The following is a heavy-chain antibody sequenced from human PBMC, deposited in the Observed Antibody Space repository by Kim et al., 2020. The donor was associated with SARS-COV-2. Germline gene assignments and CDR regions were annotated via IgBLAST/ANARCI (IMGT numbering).Heavy chain of an antibody. CDR1: GGSISSGGYY. J-gene: IGHJ5*02. Sequence: SETLSLTCTVSGGSISSGGYYWSWIRQHPGKGLEWIGYIYYSGSTYYNPSLKSRVTISVDTSKNQFSLKLSSVTAADTAVYYCARXFRLYSSGWSSPFDPWGQGXXVTVSS. CDR3: ARXFRLYSSGWSSPFDP. D-gene: IGHD6-19*01. V-gene: IGHV4-31*03. CDR2: IYYSGST.